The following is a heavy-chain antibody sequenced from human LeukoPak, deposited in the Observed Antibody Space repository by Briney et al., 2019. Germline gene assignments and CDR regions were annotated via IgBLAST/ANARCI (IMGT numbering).Heavy chain of an antibody. CDR2: INHSGST. CDR3: ARGSNGWYSSGWFFDY. Sequence: SETLSLTCAVYGGSFSGYYWSWIRQPPGKGLEWIGEINHSGSTNYNPSLKSRVTISVDTSKNQFSLKLSSVTAADTAVYYCARGSNGWYSSGWFFDYWGQGTLVTVSS. J-gene: IGHJ4*02. CDR1: GGSFSGYY. V-gene: IGHV4-34*01. D-gene: IGHD6-19*01.